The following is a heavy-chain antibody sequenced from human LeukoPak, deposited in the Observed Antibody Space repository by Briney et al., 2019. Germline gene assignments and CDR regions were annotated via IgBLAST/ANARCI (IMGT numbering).Heavy chain of an antibody. CDR3: ARGTLTEYYYMDV. CDR2: INTDGSST. V-gene: IGHV3-74*01. J-gene: IGHJ6*03. D-gene: IGHD1/OR15-1a*01. CDR1: GFTFSSYW. Sequence: GGSLRLSCAASGFTFSSYWMHWVRQAPGKGLVWVSRINTDGSSTSYADSVKGRFTISRDNAKNTLYLQMNSLRAEDTAVYYCARGTLTEYYYMDVWGKGTTVTVSS.